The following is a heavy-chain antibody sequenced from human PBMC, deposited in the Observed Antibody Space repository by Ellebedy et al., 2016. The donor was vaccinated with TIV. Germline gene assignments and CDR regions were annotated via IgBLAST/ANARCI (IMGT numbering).Heavy chain of an antibody. V-gene: IGHV1-46*01. Sequence: ASVKVSCXASGYTFTGYYMHWVRQAPGQGLEWMGIINPSGGSTSYAQKFQGRVTMTRDTSTSTVYMELSSLRSEDTAVYYCARDWWVDSGYDYGGVGYYYYGMDVWGQGTTVTVSS. J-gene: IGHJ6*02. CDR1: GYTFTGYY. CDR3: ARDWWVDSGYDYGGVGYYYYGMDV. D-gene: IGHD5-12*01. CDR2: INPSGGST.